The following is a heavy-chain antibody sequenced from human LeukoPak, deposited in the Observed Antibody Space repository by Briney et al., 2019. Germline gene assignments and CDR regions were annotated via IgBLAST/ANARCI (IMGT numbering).Heavy chain of an antibody. V-gene: IGHV3-30*03. J-gene: IGHJ6*04. CDR1: GLTFSSYG. D-gene: IGHD3-16*01. Sequence: GGSLRLSCVVSGLTFSSYGMHWVRQAPGKGLEWVAVISYDGSNKYYADSVKGRFTISRDNSKNTLYLQMNSLRAEDTAVYYCARSYTSYYYYYGMDVWGKGTTVTVSS. CDR3: ARSYTSYYYYYGMDV. CDR2: ISYDGSNK.